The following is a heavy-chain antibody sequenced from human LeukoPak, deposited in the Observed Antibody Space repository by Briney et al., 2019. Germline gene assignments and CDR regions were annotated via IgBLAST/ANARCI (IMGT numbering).Heavy chain of an antibody. J-gene: IGHJ4*02. CDR1: GFTFSSYS. Sequence: TGGSLRLSCVVSGFTFSSYSMIWVRQAPGKGPQWVANMKKDGSETNYGDSVKGRFTTSRDNAKNSLYLQMNSLRAEDTAVYYCGRHRSGSGTYFIDHWGQGTLVSVSS. CDR3: GRHRSGSGTYFIDH. V-gene: IGHV3-7*01. D-gene: IGHD3-10*01. CDR2: MKKDGSET.